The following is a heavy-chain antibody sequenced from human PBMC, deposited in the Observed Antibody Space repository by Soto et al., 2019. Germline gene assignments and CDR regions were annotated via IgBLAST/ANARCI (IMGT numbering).Heavy chain of an antibody. D-gene: IGHD3-22*01. CDR1: GFTVSSNY. J-gene: IGHJ4*02. CDR3: ARDRALYYDSPEHYFDY. CDR2: IYSGGST. V-gene: IGHV3-53*01. Sequence: EVQLVESGGGLIQPGGSLRLSCAASGFTVSSNYMSWVRQAPGKGLEWVSVIYSGGSTYYADSVKGRFTISRDNSKNTLYLQMNSLRAEDTAVYYCARDRALYYDSPEHYFDYWGQGTLVTVSS.